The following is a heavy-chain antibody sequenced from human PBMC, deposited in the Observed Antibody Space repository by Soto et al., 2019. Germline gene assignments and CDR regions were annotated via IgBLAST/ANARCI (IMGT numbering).Heavy chain of an antibody. V-gene: IGHV3-15*07. CDR3: AADLPDWGAYAFDH. CDR1: GFSFTYAW. Sequence: EVQLVESGGGLVEPGGALRLSCAASGFSFTYAWLNWVRQAPGQGLEWVGRIKSMPDGGTTDYAAPVKGRFTISRDDLGNTVYLQMNSLKTEDTAVYYCAADLPDWGAYAFDHWGQGTLVTVSP. D-gene: IGHD3-16*01. J-gene: IGHJ4*02. CDR2: IKSMPDGGTT.